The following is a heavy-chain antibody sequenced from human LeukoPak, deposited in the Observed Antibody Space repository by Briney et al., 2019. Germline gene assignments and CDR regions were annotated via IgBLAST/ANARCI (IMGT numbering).Heavy chain of an antibody. CDR2: IYYSGST. CDR1: GGSISSYY. J-gene: IGHJ4*02. D-gene: IGHD6-19*01. V-gene: IGHV4-59*01. CDR3: ARDKEAGTFDY. Sequence: SETLSLTCTVSGGSISSYYWSWIRQPPGKGLEWIGYIYYSGSTNYNPSLESRVTISVDTSKNQFSLKLSSVTAADTAVYYCARDKEAGTFDYWGQGTLVTVSS.